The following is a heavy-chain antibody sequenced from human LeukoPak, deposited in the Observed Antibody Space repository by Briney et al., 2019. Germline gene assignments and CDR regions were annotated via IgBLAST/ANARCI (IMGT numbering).Heavy chain of an antibody. CDR2: IYYRGST. V-gene: IGHV4-30-4*01. J-gene: IGHJ6*02. Sequence: SETLSLTCTVSGGSVTNGDCYWIWIRRPPGKGLEWIGYIYYRGSTYYNPSLKSRVAMSVDTSRSQFSLNLMSVTAADTAVYYCARLDPLYYYGMDAWGQGTTVTVSS. CDR1: GGSVTNGDCY. CDR3: ARLDPLYYYGMDA.